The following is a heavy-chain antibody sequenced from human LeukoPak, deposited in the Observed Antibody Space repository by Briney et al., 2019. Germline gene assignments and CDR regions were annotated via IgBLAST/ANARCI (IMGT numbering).Heavy chain of an antibody. D-gene: IGHD6-13*01. J-gene: IGHJ3*02. Sequence: GGSLRLSCAASGFTFSSYSMNWVRQAPGKGLEWVSSISSSSSYIYYADSVKGRFTISRDNAKNSLYLQMNSLRAEDTAVYYCARDQVAAAALDAFDIWGQGTTVTVSS. CDR1: GFTFSSYS. CDR3: ARDQVAAAALDAFDI. CDR2: ISSSSSYI. V-gene: IGHV3-21*01.